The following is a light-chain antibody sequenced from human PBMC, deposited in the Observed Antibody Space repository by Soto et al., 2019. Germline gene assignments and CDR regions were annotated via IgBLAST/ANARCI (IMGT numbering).Light chain of an antibody. CDR2: LGS. V-gene: IGKV2-28*01. CDR1: QSLLHSNGYNY. Sequence: DIVMTQSPLSLPVTPGEPASISCRSSQSLLHSNGYNYLDGYLQRPGQSPQLLIYLGSNRASGVPDRFRGSGSGTDVTLKISRVEAEDVGVYYCMQGLRPVTFGPGTKVDIK. CDR3: MQGLRPVT. J-gene: IGKJ3*01.